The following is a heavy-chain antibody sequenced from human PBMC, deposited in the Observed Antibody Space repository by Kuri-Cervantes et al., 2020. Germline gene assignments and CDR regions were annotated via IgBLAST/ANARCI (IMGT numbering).Heavy chain of an antibody. D-gene: IGHD2-15*01. CDR2: IFSNDEK. Sequence: SGPTLVKPTETLTLTCTVSGFSLSNARMGVSWIRQPPGKALEWLAHIFSNDEKSYSTSLKSRLTISKDTSKSQVVLTMTNMDPVDTATYYCARILGYCSGGSCYPVQYFDYWGQGTLVTVSS. V-gene: IGHV2-26*01. J-gene: IGHJ4*02. CDR3: ARILGYCSGGSCYPVQYFDY. CDR1: GFSLSNARMG.